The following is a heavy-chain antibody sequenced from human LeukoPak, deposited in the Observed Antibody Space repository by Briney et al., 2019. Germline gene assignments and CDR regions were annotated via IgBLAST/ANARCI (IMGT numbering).Heavy chain of an antibody. J-gene: IGHJ6*02. V-gene: IGHV3-30*04. Sequence: GGSLRLSCAASGFTFSSYAMHWVRQAPGKGLEWVAVISYDGSNKYYADSVKGRFTISRDNSKNTLYLQMNSLRAEDTAVYYCARDPGNSGYGMDVWGQGTTVLVSS. CDR1: GFTFSSYA. CDR3: ARDPGNSGYGMDV. D-gene: IGHD2/OR15-2a*01. CDR2: ISYDGSNK.